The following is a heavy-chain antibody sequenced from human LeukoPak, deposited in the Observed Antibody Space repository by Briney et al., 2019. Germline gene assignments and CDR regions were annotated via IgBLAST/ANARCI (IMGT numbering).Heavy chain of an antibody. V-gene: IGHV4-38-2*02. CDR3: ARQAPAIVVVTDDAFDI. J-gene: IGHJ3*02. D-gene: IGHD3-22*01. Sequence: SETLSLTCTVSGYPIRIGYYWGWIRQPPGKGLEWIGSIYYSGSTYYNPSLKSRVTISVDTSKNQFSLKLSSVTAADTAVYYCARQAPAIVVVTDDAFDIWGQGTMVTVSS. CDR1: GYPIRIGYY. CDR2: IYYSGST.